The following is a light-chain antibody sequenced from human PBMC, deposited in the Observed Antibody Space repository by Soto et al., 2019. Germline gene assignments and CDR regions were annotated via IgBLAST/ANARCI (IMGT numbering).Light chain of an antibody. V-gene: IGLV1-40*01. CDR1: SSNIGAGYD. Sequence: QAVVTQPPSVSGAPGQRATISCTGSSSNIGAGYDVHWYQQLPGTAPKLLIYGNSNRPSGVPDRFSGSKSGTSASLAITGLQAEDEADYYCQSYDSSLSGWVFGGGTKLTVL. CDR2: GNS. J-gene: IGLJ2*01. CDR3: QSYDSSLSGWV.